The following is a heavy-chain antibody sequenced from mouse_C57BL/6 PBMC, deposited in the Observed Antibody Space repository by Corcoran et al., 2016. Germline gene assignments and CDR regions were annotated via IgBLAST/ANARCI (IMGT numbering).Heavy chain of an antibody. V-gene: IGHV9-3*01. D-gene: IGHD1-1*01. CDR1: GYTFTTYG. CDR3: ARKDYGSSYLYFDV. J-gene: IGHJ1*03. Sequence: QIQLVQSGPELKKPGETVKISCKASGYTFTTYGMSWVKQAPGKGLKWMGWINTYSGVPTYADDFKGRFAFSLETSASTAYLQINNLKNEDTATYFCARKDYGSSYLYFDVWGTGTTVTVSS. CDR2: INTYSGVP.